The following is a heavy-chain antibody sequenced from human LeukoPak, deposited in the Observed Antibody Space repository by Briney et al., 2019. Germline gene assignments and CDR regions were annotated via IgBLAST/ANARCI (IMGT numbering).Heavy chain of an antibody. V-gene: IGHV3-74*01. Sequence: AGGSLRLSCAASGFTFSSNWMHWVRHAPGKGLVWVSRINSDGSSTIYADSVKGRFTISRDNAKNTLYLQMNSLRAEDTAVYYCARDLGTVDDAFDIWGQGTVVTVSS. D-gene: IGHD4-17*01. J-gene: IGHJ3*02. CDR2: INSDGSST. CDR3: ARDLGTVDDAFDI. CDR1: GFTFSSNW.